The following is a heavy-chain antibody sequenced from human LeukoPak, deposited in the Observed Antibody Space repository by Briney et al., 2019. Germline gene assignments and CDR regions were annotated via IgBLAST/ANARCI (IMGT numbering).Heavy chain of an antibody. V-gene: IGHV3-64*01. CDR2: ISSNGGST. J-gene: IGHJ4*02. Sequence: PGGSLRLSCAASGFTLRSYAMHWVRQAPGKGLEYVSAISSNGGSTYYANSVKGRFTISRDNSKNTLYLQTGSLRAEDMAVYYCARDGSGWAFDYWGQGTLVTVSS. CDR3: ARDGSGWAFDY. CDR1: GFTLRSYA. D-gene: IGHD6-19*01.